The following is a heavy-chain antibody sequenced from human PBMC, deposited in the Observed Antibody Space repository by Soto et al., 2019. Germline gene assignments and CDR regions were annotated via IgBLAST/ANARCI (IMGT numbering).Heavy chain of an antibody. V-gene: IGHV3-11*01. D-gene: IGHD1-26*01. CDR3: AKNQGVELVPLATVDWFDP. J-gene: IGHJ5*02. Sequence: GGSLRLSCAASGFTFSDYYMSWIRQAPGKGLEWVSYISSSGSTIYYADSVKGRFTISRDNAKNSLYLQMNSLRAEDTAVYHCAKNQGVELVPLATVDWFDPWGQGSVVTVS. CDR2: ISSSGSTI. CDR1: GFTFSDYY.